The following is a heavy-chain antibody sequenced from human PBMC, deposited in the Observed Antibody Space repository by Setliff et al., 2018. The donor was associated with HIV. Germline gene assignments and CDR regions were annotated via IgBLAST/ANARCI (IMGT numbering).Heavy chain of an antibody. Sequence: SETLSLTCTVSGGSISSYYWGWIRQPPGKGLEWIGSFHYSGSTSYNPSLRSRVTISVETSKNQFSLKLSSVTAADTAMYYCARGGAHYYGSGSYYNWFDPWGQGTLVTVSS. V-gene: IGHV4-39*07. D-gene: IGHD3-10*01. CDR2: FHYSGST. CDR3: ARGGAHYYGSGSYYNWFDP. CDR1: GGSISSYY. J-gene: IGHJ5*02.